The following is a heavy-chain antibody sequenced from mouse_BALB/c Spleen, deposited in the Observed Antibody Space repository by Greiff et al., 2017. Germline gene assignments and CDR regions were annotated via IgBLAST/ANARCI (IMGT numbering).Heavy chain of an antibody. CDR2: IDPENGDT. CDR1: GFNIKDYY. D-gene: IGHD2-1*01. CDR3: NAGGNYPLDY. J-gene: IGHJ2*01. Sequence: VQLQQSGAELVRSGASVKLSCTASGFNIKDYYMHWVKQRPEQGLEWIGWIDPENGDTEYAPKFQGKATMTADTSSNTAYLQLSSLTSEDTAVYYCNAGGNYPLDYWGQGTTLTVSS. V-gene: IGHV14-4*02.